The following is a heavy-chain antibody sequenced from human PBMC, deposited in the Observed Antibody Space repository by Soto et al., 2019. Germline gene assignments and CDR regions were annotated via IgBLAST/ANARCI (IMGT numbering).Heavy chain of an antibody. CDR2: VYYGGFN. D-gene: IGHD2-21*01. Sequence: SETLSLTCTVSGDSIRGSSYYWGWIRQSPGKGLEWLGSVYYGGFNYYKPSLQSRLTVSADASNSQFSLRLTSVTAADTAVYYCARLGAYYQSLDPWGPGTLVTVSS. CDR1: GDSIRGSSYY. J-gene: IGHJ5*02. V-gene: IGHV4-39*01. CDR3: ARLGAYYQSLDP.